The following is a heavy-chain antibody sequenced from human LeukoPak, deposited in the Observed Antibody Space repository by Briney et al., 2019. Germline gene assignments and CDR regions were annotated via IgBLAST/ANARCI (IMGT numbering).Heavy chain of an antibody. CDR2: MNPNSGDT. D-gene: IGHD3-10*01. J-gene: IGHJ6*03. Sequence: ASVKVSCKASGYTFTSYGINWVRQATGQGLEWMGWMNPNSGDTGYAQKFQGRVTMTRNTSISTAYMELSSLRSEDTAVYYCARASKITMVRGVKGYYYYMDVWGKGTTVTVSS. V-gene: IGHV1-8*01. CDR1: GYTFTSYG. CDR3: ARASKITMVRGVKGYYYYMDV.